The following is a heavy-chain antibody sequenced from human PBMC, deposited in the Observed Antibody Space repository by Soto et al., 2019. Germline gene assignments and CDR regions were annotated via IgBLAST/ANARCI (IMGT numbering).Heavy chain of an antibody. CDR2: IYYRGST. V-gene: IGHV4-39*01. CDR1: GGSISSSSYY. CDR3: ARQVVGDAFDI. D-gene: IGHD3-22*01. Sequence: QLQLQESGPGLVKPSETLSLTCTVSGGSISSSSYYWGWIRQPPGKGLEWIGSIYYRGSTYYNPSLKSRVTISVDTSKNQFSLKLSSVTAADTAVYYCARQVVGDAFDIWGQGTMVTVSS. J-gene: IGHJ3*02.